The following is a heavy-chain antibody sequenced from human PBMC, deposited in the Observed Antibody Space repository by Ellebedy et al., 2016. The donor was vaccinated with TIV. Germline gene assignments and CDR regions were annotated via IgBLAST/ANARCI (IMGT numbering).Heavy chain of an antibody. V-gene: IGHV3-7*03. CDR3: AKDLLFGETATY. D-gene: IGHD3-10*01. CDR2: IKQDGSEK. Sequence: GGSLRLSXTASGFTFSFYWMGWVRQAPGRGLEWVANIKQDGSEKHYADSVKGRFTISRDNSNNTLYLQMNSLRAEDTAVYYCAKDLLFGETATYWGQGTLVTVSS. J-gene: IGHJ4*02. CDR1: GFTFSFYW.